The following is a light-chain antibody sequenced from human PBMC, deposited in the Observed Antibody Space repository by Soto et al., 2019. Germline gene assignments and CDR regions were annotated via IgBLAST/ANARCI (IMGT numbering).Light chain of an antibody. CDR3: QQYNNWPET. V-gene: IGKV3-15*01. CDR2: GAS. CDR1: QSVSSN. Sequence: EIVMTQSLATLSVSQGERATLSCRASQSVSSNLAWYPQKPGQAPRLLIYGASTRATGIPARFSGSGSGTEFTLTISSLQSEDFAVYYCQQYNNWPETFGQGTKVDIK. J-gene: IGKJ1*01.